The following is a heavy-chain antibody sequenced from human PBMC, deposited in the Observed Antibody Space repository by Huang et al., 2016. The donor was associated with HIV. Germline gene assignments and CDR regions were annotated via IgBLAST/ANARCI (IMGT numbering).Heavy chain of an antibody. Sequence: QPQLQESGPGLVRPSETLSLTCTVSGDSNNNLAYYWGWVRQPPGKGPEWIGSRINTGRRSYLNPSFNPSPQRRATISVDMSRNLVSLKLTSVTAADTAVYHCVRLGLEGTNPPYWYFGLWGRGILVSVSS. V-gene: IGHV4-39*01. CDR1: GDSNNNLAYY. J-gene: IGHJ2*01. CDR2: RINTGRRS. D-gene: IGHD3-3*01. CDR3: VRLGLEGTNPPYWYFGL.